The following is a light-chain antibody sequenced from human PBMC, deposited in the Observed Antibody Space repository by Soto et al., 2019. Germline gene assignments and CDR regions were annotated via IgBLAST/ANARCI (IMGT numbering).Light chain of an antibody. CDR3: QQYYSFPLT. Sequence: AIQLTQSPSSLSASVGDRVTITCRASQTISSWLAWYQQKPGKAPELLIYAASTLQSGVPSRFSGSGSGTDFTLTISCLQSEDFATYYCQQYYSFPLTFGGGTKVDI. J-gene: IGKJ4*01. CDR1: QTISSW. V-gene: IGKV1-8*01. CDR2: AAS.